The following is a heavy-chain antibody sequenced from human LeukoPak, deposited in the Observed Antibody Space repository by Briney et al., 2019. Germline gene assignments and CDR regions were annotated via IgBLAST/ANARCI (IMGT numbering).Heavy chain of an antibody. J-gene: IGHJ4*02. CDR2: IYYSGSI. Sequence: PSETLSLTRTVPGGSISSYYWSWIRQPPGKGLEWIGYIYYSGSINYNPSLKSRVTISVDTSKNQFSLKLSSVTSADTAVYYCARLHNSGWSHFDYWGQGTLVTVSS. CDR3: ARLHNSGWSHFDY. V-gene: IGHV4-59*01. CDR1: GGSISSYY. D-gene: IGHD6-19*01.